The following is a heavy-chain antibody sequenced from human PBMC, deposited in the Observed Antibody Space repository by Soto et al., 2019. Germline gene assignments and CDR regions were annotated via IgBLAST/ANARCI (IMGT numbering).Heavy chain of an antibody. CDR1: GFSITTNEVS. CDR2: IYWDDDK. V-gene: IGHV2-5*02. Sequence: ITLKESGPPVVKPTQTLTLTCSLSGFSITTNEVSVGWIRQPPGKALEWLALIYWDDDKRYSPSLKDRLTITKDTSKNQVVLTMTNMDPGDTATYYCAHRDGARFYFDYWGQGTLVTVTS. J-gene: IGHJ4*02. CDR3: AHRDGARFYFDY.